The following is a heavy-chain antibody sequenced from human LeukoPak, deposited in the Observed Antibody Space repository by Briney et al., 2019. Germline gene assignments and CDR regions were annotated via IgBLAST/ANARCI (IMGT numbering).Heavy chain of an antibody. CDR3: SRDSLSSCGGDCYSGLDV. J-gene: IGHJ6*02. CDR1: GFTFSNYW. V-gene: IGHV3-74*01. Sequence: GGSLRLSCAASGFTFSNYWMHWVRQAPGEALMWVSRIKSDGSSTTYADSVKGRFAISRDNAKNTLYLQMNSLRAEDTAVYYCSRDSLSSCGGDCYSGLDVWGQGTTVTVSS. D-gene: IGHD2-21*02. CDR2: IKSDGSST.